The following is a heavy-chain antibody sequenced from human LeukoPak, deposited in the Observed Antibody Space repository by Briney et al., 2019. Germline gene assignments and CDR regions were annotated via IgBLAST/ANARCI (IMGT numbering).Heavy chain of an antibody. V-gene: IGHV4-59*01. Sequence: SETLSLTCSVSGGSINGDYWSWIRQTPGKGLEWIGYIHYSGRTSYNPSLKSRVTISVDTSKNQFSLRLASVTAADMAVYYCAKETVVVPADDWFGPWGQGTLVTVSS. J-gene: IGHJ5*02. D-gene: IGHD2-21*01. CDR2: IHYSGRT. CDR1: GGSINGDY. CDR3: AKETVVVPADDWFGP.